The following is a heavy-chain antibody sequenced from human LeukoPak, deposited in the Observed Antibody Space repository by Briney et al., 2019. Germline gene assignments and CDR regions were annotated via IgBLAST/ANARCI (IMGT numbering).Heavy chain of an antibody. Sequence: VASVKVSCKASGYTFTGYYMHWVRQAPGQGLEWMGWINPNSGGTNYAQKFQGWVTMTRDTSISTAYMELSRLRSDDTAVYYCARDLGEQWLVEPYYGMDVWGKGTTVTVSS. V-gene: IGHV1-2*04. CDR2: INPNSGGT. CDR1: GYTFTGYY. D-gene: IGHD6-19*01. CDR3: ARDLGEQWLVEPYYGMDV. J-gene: IGHJ6*04.